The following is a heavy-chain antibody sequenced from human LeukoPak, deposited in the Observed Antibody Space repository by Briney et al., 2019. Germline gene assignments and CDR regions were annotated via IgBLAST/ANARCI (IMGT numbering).Heavy chain of an antibody. J-gene: IGHJ4*02. CDR1: GGSISSSSYY. Sequence: SETLSLTCTVSGGSISSSSYYWGWIRQPPGKGLEWLGSIYYSGSTYYNPSLKSRVTLSVATSKNQFSLKLSSVTAADTAVYYCARLLESSGWYLPPSFDYWGQGTLGTVSS. V-gene: IGHV4-39*01. D-gene: IGHD6-19*01. CDR2: IYYSGST. CDR3: ARLLESSGWYLPPSFDY.